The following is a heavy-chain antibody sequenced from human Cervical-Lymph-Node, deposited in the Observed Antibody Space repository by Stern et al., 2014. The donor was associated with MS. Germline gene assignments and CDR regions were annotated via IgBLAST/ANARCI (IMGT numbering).Heavy chain of an antibody. J-gene: IGHJ5*02. CDR3: AREEQQLVHGNWFDP. D-gene: IGHD6-13*01. CDR2: IYHSGST. V-gene: IGHV4-38-2*02. CDR1: GYSISSGYY. Sequence: QVQLQESGPGLVKPSETLSLTCTVSGYSISSGYYWGWIRQPPGKGLEWIGTIYHSGSTYYNPSLKSRVTISGDTSKNQFSLKLSSVTAADTAVYYCAREEQQLVHGNWFDPWGQGTLVTVSS.